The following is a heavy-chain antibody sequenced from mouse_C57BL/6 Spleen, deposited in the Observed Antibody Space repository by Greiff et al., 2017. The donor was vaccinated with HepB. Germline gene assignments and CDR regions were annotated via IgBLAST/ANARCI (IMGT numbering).Heavy chain of an antibody. V-gene: IGHV5-17*01. CDR2: ISSGSSTI. Sequence: EVKLVESGGGLVKPGGSLKLSCAASGFTFSDYGMHWVRQAPEKGLEWVAYISSGSSTIYYADTVKGRFTISRANAKSTLFLQMTSLRSEDTAMYYCARLITTAYYYAMDYWGQGTSVTVSS. CDR1: GFTFSDYG. J-gene: IGHJ4*01. CDR3: ARLITTAYYYAMDY. D-gene: IGHD1-2*01.